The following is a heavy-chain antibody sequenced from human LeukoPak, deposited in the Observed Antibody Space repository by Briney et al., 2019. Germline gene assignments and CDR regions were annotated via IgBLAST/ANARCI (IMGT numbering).Heavy chain of an antibody. Sequence: GGSLRLSCAASGFXFSSYGMHWVRQAPGKGLEWVAVIWYDGSNKNYVDSVKGRFTISRDNSKNTLYPQMNSLRAEDTAVYYCARLGIAVAGNFDYWGQGTLVTVSS. J-gene: IGHJ4*02. CDR2: IWYDGSNK. CDR3: ARLGIAVAGNFDY. D-gene: IGHD6-19*01. CDR1: GFXFSSYG. V-gene: IGHV3-33*01.